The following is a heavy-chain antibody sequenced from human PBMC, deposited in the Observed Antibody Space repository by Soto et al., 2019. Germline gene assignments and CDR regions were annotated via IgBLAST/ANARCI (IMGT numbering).Heavy chain of an antibody. V-gene: IGHV4-4*02. Sequence: SETLSLTCAVSGGSISSSNWGGWVRQPPGKGLEWIGEIYHSGSTNYNPSLKSRVTISVDKSKNQFSLKLSSVTAADTAVYYCARDRGWSLFDYWGQGTLVTVSS. D-gene: IGHD6-19*01. CDR2: IYHSGST. J-gene: IGHJ4*02. CDR3: ARDRGWSLFDY. CDR1: GGSISSSNW.